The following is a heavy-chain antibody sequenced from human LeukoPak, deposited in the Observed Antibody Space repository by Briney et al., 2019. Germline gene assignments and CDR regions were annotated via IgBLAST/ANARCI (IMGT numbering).Heavy chain of an antibody. J-gene: IGHJ3*02. CDR2: IIPIFGTA. CDR3: ARDYSSGWYDAFDI. D-gene: IGHD6-19*01. Sequence: GASVTVSCKASGGTFSSYAISWVRQAPGQGLEWMGGIIPIFGTANYAQKFQGRVTITADVSTSTAYMELSSLRSEDTAVYYCARDYSSGWYDAFDIWGQGTMVTVSS. CDR1: GGTFSSYA. V-gene: IGHV1-69*13.